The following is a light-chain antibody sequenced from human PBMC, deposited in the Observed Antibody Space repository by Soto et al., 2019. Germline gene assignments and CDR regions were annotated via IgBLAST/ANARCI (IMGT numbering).Light chain of an antibody. CDR3: QQYNSYSPT. Sequence: DIVMTQTPLSSPITLGQPASISCRSSESLVHSDGNTYLSWLQQRPGQPPRLLIYKISNRFSGVPDRFSGSGAGTDFTLTISGLQPGDSATYYCQQYNSYSPTFGQGTKVDIK. CDR1: ESLVHSDGNTY. J-gene: IGKJ1*01. V-gene: IGKV2-24*01. CDR2: KIS.